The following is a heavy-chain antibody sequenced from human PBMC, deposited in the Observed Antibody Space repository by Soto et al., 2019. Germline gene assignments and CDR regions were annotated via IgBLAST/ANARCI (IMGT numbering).Heavy chain of an antibody. V-gene: IGHV3-48*03. CDR1: GFTFSPYE. CDR2: ISGSGSNI. CDR3: ARDPARNAFDI. Sequence: GGSLRLSCAASGFTFSPYEMTWVRQAPGKGLEWVSYISGSGSNIDYADSVKGRFTISRDNAKNSLYLQMNSLRAEDTVVYYCARDPARNAFDIWGQGTMVTVSS. J-gene: IGHJ3*02.